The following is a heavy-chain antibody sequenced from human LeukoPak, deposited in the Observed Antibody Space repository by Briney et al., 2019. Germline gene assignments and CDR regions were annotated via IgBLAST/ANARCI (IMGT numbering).Heavy chain of an antibody. CDR3: VKGGATVIDY. J-gene: IGHJ4*02. V-gene: IGHV3-74*01. Sequence: PGASLRLSCAASGFTFSNYWMHWVRQAPGKGLVWVSRINSDGSSTTSADSVKGRFTISRDNAKNTLYLQMNSLRAEDTAVYYCVKGGATVIDYWGQGTLVTVSS. CDR2: INSDGSST. D-gene: IGHD4-17*01. CDR1: GFTFSNYW.